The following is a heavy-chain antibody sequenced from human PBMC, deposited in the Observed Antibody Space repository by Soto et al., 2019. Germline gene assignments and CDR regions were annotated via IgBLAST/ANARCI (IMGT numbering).Heavy chain of an antibody. D-gene: IGHD3-10*01. CDR3: ARLFLWFGEPRGEYYFDY. CDR1: GYTFTSYG. Sequence: ASVNVSCKASGYTFTSYGISWVRQAPGQGLEWMGWISAYNGNTNYAQKLQGRVTMTTDTSTSTAYMELRSLRSDDTAVYYCARLFLWFGEPRGEYYFDYWGQGTLVTVSS. CDR2: ISAYNGNT. J-gene: IGHJ4*02. V-gene: IGHV1-18*01.